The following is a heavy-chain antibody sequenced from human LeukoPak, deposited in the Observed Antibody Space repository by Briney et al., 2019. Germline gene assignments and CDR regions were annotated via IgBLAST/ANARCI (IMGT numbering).Heavy chain of an antibody. CDR2: IYYSGST. J-gene: IGHJ6*03. CDR1: RGSISSYY. D-gene: IGHD3-10*01. Sequence: PSETLSLTCTVSRGSISSYYWSWIRQPPGKGLEWIGYIYYSGSTNYNPSLKSRVTISVDTSKNQFSLKLSSVTAADTAVYYCARHYGTLWYYYYMDVWGKGTTVTVSS. CDR3: ARHYGTLWYYYYMDV. V-gene: IGHV4-59*01.